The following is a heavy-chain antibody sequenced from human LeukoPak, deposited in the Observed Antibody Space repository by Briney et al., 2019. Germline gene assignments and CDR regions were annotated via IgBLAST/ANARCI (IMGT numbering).Heavy chain of an antibody. CDR2: ISYSGNT. J-gene: IGHJ3*02. CDR1: GGSINNYY. Sequence: PSETLSLTCTVSGGSINNYYWSWIRQPPGKGLEWIGHISYSGNTNYISSLRSRVTISVDTSNNQFSLRLSSVTAADTAVYYCARDSYTENYFEDTFDIWGQGTMVTVSS. V-gene: IGHV4-59*01. D-gene: IGHD3-16*01. CDR3: ARDSYTENYFEDTFDI.